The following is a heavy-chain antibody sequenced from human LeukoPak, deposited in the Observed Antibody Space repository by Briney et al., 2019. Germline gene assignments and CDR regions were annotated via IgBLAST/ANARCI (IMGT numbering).Heavy chain of an antibody. Sequence: SETLSLTCTVSGGSISSSSYYWGWIRQPPGKGLEWIGSISYSGSTYYNPSLKSRVTISVDTSKNQFSLKLSSVTAADTAVYYCARHGIVVPAAIDWFDPWGQGTLVTVSS. CDR2: ISYSGST. V-gene: IGHV4-39*01. CDR3: ARHGIVVPAAIDWFDP. D-gene: IGHD2-2*01. J-gene: IGHJ5*02. CDR1: GGSISSSSYY.